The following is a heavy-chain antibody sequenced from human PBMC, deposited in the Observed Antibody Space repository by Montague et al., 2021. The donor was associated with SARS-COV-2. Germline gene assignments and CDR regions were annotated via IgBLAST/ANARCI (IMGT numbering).Heavy chain of an antibody. CDR2: INHSGST. V-gene: IGHV4-34*01. CDR3: ARGYYYVWGSYRYLRWFDP. Sequence: SETLSLTCAVYGGSFSGYYWSWIRQPPGKGLEWIGEINHSGSTNYNPSLKSRVTISVDTSKNQFSLKLSSVTAADTAVYYCARGYYYVWGSYRYLRWFDPWGQGTLVTVSS. CDR1: GGSFSGYY. D-gene: IGHD3-16*02. J-gene: IGHJ5*02.